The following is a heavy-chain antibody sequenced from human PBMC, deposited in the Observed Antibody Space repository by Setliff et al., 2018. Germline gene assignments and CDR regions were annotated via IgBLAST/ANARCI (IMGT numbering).Heavy chain of an antibody. Sequence: SVKVSCKASGGTFSGYAFSWVRQAPGQGLEWMGGITPIFETAHYAEKFQDRVTITADKSTSTVYMELSSLISGDTAVYFCARDSVTLAQLERRGGWHYYGMDVWGQGTTVTVSS. J-gene: IGHJ6*02. CDR3: ARDSVTLAQLERRGGWHYYGMDV. V-gene: IGHV1-69*06. D-gene: IGHD1-1*01. CDR2: ITPIFETA. CDR1: GGTFSGYA.